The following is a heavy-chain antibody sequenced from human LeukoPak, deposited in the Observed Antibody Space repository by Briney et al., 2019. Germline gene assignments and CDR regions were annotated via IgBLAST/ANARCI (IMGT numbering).Heavy chain of an antibody. Sequence: GGSLRLSCTVSGFTVSSNSMSWVRQAPGKGLEWVGRIKSKTDGGTTDYAAPVKGRFTISRDDSKNTLYLQMNSLKTEDTAVYYCTTDFFVWLASANENYWGQGTLVTVSS. CDR1: GFTVSSNS. CDR2: IKSKTDGGTT. J-gene: IGHJ4*02. CDR3: TTDFFVWLASANENY. V-gene: IGHV3-15*01. D-gene: IGHD3-9*01.